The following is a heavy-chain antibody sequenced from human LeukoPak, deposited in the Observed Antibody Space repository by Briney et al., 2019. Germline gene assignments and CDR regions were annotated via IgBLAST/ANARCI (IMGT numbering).Heavy chain of an antibody. CDR3: ARERLVVVGDAYYYYGMDV. CDR1: GFTFSNDK. J-gene: IGHJ6*02. V-gene: IGHV3-21*01. CDR2: ISSSSSYI. D-gene: IGHD2-2*01. Sequence: GGSLRLSCSASGFTFSNDKMNWVRQAPGKGLEWVSSISSSSSYIYYADSMKGRFTVSRDNAKNSLFLQMNSLRAEDTAVYYCARERLVVVGDAYYYYGMDVWGQGTTVTVSS.